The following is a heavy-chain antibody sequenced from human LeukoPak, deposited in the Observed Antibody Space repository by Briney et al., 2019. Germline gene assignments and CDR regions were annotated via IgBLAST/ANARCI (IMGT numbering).Heavy chain of an antibody. Sequence: GGSLRLSCEASGFIFNHYALHWVRQAPHKGLEWVAVIWSDGTNRYYADSVKGRFSIFRDDSQKRVFLQMNSLRAEDTAVYYCVRDAQRGFDYSNSLQCWGQGALVTVSS. CDR2: IWSDGTNR. V-gene: IGHV3-33*01. D-gene: IGHD4-11*01. CDR1: GFIFNHYA. CDR3: VRDAQRGFDYSNSLQC. J-gene: IGHJ4*02.